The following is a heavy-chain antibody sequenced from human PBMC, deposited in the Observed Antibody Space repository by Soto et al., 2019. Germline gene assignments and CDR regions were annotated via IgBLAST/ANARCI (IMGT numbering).Heavy chain of an antibody. CDR1: GGSISSSSYY. CDR2: IYYSGST. Sequence: QLQLQESGPGLVKPSETVSLTCTVSGGSISSSSYYWGWIRQPPGKGLEWIGSIYYSGSTYYNPSLKSRVTISVDTSKNYFSLKLSPVTAADTAVYYCATQEVGGSYVYTFDPWGQGTLVTVSS. V-gene: IGHV4-39*02. J-gene: IGHJ5*02. D-gene: IGHD1-26*01. CDR3: ATQEVGGSYVYTFDP.